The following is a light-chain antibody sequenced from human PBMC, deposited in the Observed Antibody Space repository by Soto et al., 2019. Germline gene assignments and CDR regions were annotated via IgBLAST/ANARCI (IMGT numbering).Light chain of an antibody. CDR2: GAS. CDR1: QSISSSS. J-gene: IGKJ2*01. CDR3: QHYGASPKYT. V-gene: IGKV3-20*01. Sequence: EIVLTQSPGTLSLSPGQRATLSCRASQSISSSSLAWYQQRPGQAPSLLIYGASRRATGIPDRFSGSGSGTDFTLTITRLEPEDFAVYYCQHYGASPKYTFGQGTKPEIK.